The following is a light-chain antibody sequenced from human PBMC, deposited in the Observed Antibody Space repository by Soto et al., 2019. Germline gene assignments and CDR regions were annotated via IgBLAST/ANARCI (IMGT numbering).Light chain of an antibody. CDR2: DVN. CDR3: SSYTTSTTLV. Sequence: QSALTQPASVSGSPGQSITISCTGTSSDVGDYNSVSWYQHLPGKAPKLMIYDVNNRPSGVSNRFSGSQSGNTASLTISGLQAEDEADYYCSSYTTSTTLVFGGGTKLTVL. J-gene: IGLJ2*01. V-gene: IGLV2-14*03. CDR1: SSDVGDYNS.